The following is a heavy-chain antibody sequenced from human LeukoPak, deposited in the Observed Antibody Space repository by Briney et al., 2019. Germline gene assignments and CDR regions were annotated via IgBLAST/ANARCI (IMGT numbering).Heavy chain of an antibody. CDR2: ISGSGGST. D-gene: IGHD4-17*01. CDR1: GFTFSSYG. Sequence: GGSLRLSCAASGFTFSSYGMSWVRQAPGKGLEWVSAISGSGGSTYYADSVKGRFTISRDNSKNTLYLQMNSLRAEDTAVYYCAKDPRYGDYYGYNWFDPWGQGTLVTVSS. V-gene: IGHV3-23*01. CDR3: AKDPRYGDYYGYNWFDP. J-gene: IGHJ5*02.